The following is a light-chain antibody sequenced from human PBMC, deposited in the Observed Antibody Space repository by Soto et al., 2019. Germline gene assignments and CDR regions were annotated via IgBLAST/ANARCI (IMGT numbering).Light chain of an antibody. J-gene: IGKJ3*01. CDR2: GAS. Sequence: EIVLTQSPGTLSLSPGERATLSCRASQSINSRYLAWYQQKPGQAPRLLIYGASSRATGIPDRFSGSGSGTDFTLSISRLEPEHFAVYCGQQIGSSPGFTLGPATKVAIK. CDR1: QSINSRY. CDR3: QQIGSSPGFT. V-gene: IGKV3-20*01.